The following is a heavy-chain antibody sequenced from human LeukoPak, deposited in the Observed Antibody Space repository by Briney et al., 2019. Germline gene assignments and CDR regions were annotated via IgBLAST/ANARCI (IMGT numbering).Heavy chain of an antibody. CDR1: GGSFSGYY. CDR2: IYYSGST. CDR3: ARDMVRERSFDY. D-gene: IGHD3-10*01. V-gene: IGHV4-59*01. Sequence: PSETLSLTCAVYGGSFSGYYWSWIRQPPGKGLEWIGYIYYSGSTKYNPSLKSRVTISVDTSKNQFSLKLSSVTAADTAVYYCARDMVRERSFDYWGQGTLVTVSS. J-gene: IGHJ4*02.